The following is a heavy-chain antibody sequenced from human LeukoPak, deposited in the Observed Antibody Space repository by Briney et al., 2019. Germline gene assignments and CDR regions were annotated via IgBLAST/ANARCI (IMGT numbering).Heavy chain of an antibody. Sequence: SGGSLRLSCEVSGFTFSDYYMTWIRQAPGKGLEWVSYISSSGSYTNYADSVKGRFTISRDNAKNSLYLQMNSLRAEDTAVYYCARNAYGSGSGSYYHFWGQGTLVTVSS. CDR2: ISSSGSYT. D-gene: IGHD3-10*01. CDR3: ARNAYGSGSGSYYHF. J-gene: IGHJ4*02. V-gene: IGHV3-11*03. CDR1: GFTFSDYY.